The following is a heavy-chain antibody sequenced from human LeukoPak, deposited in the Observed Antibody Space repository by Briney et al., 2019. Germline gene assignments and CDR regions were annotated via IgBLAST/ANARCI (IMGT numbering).Heavy chain of an antibody. Sequence: PGGSLRLSCAASGFTFSSHGMNWVRQAPGKGLEWVSGISPSGGITYYTDSVKGRFTISRDNSKNTVSLQMNSLRGEDTALYYCARLRRGGYFDYWGQGILVTVSS. D-gene: IGHD4-17*01. J-gene: IGHJ4*02. CDR2: ISPSGGIT. V-gene: IGHV3-23*01. CDR1: GFTFSSHG. CDR3: ARLRRGGYFDY.